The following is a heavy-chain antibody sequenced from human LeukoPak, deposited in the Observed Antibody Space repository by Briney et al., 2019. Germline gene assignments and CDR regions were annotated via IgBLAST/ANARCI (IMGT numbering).Heavy chain of an antibody. CDR3: ARVAGGYSSGWPFDY. J-gene: IGHJ4*02. Sequence: GGSLSLSCAASGFTFSSYWMHWVRQAPGKGLVWVSRINSYGSSTSYADSVKGRFTISRDHAKNTLYLQMNSLRAEDTAVYYCARVAGGYSSGWPFDYWGQGTLVTVSS. V-gene: IGHV3-74*01. CDR1: GFTFSSYW. D-gene: IGHD6-19*01. CDR2: INSYGSST.